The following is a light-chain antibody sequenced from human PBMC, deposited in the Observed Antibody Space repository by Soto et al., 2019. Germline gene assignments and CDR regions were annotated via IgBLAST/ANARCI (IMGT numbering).Light chain of an antibody. Sequence: DIQMTQSPSSLSASVGDRVTITCRASQSISGYLNWYQKKSGQAPKLLMYAASSLQGGVPSRFSGSGSGTDFTPTISSLQPEDSATYYCQQSDSMPWTFGQGTKVDIK. J-gene: IGKJ1*01. V-gene: IGKV1-39*01. CDR3: QQSDSMPWT. CDR2: AAS. CDR1: QSISGY.